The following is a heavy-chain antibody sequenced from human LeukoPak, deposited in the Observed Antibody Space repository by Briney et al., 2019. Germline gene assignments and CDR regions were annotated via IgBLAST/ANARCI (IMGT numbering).Heavy chain of an antibody. D-gene: IGHD2-15*01. J-gene: IGHJ4*02. V-gene: IGHV3-66*01. CDR1: GFTFSSYE. CDR2: IQRGGEV. CDR3: ARDGGFKYGPFDF. Sequence: GGSLRLSCAASGFTFSSYEMNWVRLSPGRGLEWVSVIQRGGEVHYADSVKGRFTISRDDSEDTIYLQMNSLRAEDTAVYYCARDGGFKYGPFDFWGQGTLVTVSS.